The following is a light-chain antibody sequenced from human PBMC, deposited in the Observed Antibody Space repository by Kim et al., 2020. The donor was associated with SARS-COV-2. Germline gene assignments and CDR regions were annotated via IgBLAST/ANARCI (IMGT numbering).Light chain of an antibody. CDR1: QDNRTW. V-gene: IGKV1-12*01. CDR2: AAI. CDR3: QQSNSFPLT. Sequence: ASVGDRVNITCRASQDNRTWLAWYQQKPGKAPNLLIYAAISLQNGVPSRFSGSVSGTDFTLTISSLQPEDYATYYCQQSNSFPLTFGGGTKVDIK. J-gene: IGKJ4*01.